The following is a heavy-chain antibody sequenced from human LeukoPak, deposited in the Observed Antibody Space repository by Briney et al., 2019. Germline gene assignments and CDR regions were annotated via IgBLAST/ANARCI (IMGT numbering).Heavy chain of an antibody. V-gene: IGHV3-7*03. CDR2: IKQDGSEK. J-gene: IGHJ6*03. CDR1: GFTFTSYW. D-gene: IGHD2-2*01. CDR3: ARDSVWYQLPQSYYYYYMDV. Sequence: PGGSLRLSCAASGFTFTSYWMSWVRQAPGKGLEWVANIKQDGSEKYYVDSVKGRFTISRDNAKNSLYLQMNSLRAEDTALYHCARDSVWYQLPQSYYYYYMDVWGKGNTVTVSS.